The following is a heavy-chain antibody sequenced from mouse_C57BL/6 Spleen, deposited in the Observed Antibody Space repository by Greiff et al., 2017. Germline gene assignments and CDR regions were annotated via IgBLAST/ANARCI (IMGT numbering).Heavy chain of an antibody. J-gene: IGHJ2*01. CDR3: ARGGYGSSYEDY. V-gene: IGHV3-6*01. D-gene: IGHD1-1*01. Sequence: EVQLVESGPGLVKPSQSLSLTCSVTGYSITSGYYWNWIRQFPGNKLEWMGYISYDGSNNYNPSLKNRISITRDTSKNQFFLKLNSVTTEDTATYYCARGGYGSSYEDYWGQGTTLTVSS. CDR1: GYSITSGYY. CDR2: ISYDGSN.